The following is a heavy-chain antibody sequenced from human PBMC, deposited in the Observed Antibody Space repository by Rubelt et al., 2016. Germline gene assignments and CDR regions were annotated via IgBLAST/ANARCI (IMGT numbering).Heavy chain of an antibody. J-gene: IGHJ6*02. D-gene: IGHD5-12*01. V-gene: IGHV4-59*01. Sequence: GLEWIGYIYSSGSTNYNASLKSRVTISIDRSKNQFSLNLRSVTAADTDVYYCARDRTPSGYDSGMDVWGQGTTVTVSS. CDR3: ARDRTPSGYDSGMDV. CDR2: IYSSGST.